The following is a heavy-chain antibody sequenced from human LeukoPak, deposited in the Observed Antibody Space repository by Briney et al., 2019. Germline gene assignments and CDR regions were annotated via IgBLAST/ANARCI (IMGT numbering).Heavy chain of an antibody. Sequence: GGSLRLSCTASGFTFGDYAMSWVRQAPGKGLEWVGFIRSKAYGGTTEYAASVKGRFTISRDDSKSIAYLQMNSLKTEDTAVYYCTRDMQYQLLGYYYYYYGMDVWGQGTTVTVSS. CDR3: TRDMQYQLLGYYYYYYGMDV. V-gene: IGHV3-49*04. D-gene: IGHD2-2*01. CDR1: GFTFGDYA. CDR2: IRSKAYGGTT. J-gene: IGHJ6*02.